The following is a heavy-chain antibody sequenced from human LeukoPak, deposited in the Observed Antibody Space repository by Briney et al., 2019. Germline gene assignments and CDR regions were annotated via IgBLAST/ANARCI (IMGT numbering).Heavy chain of an antibody. D-gene: IGHD3-9*01. J-gene: IGHJ5*02. V-gene: IGHV4-59*01. CDR3: AREIRYYDILTGYYNWFDP. CDR1: GGSISSYY. Sequence: PSETLSLTCTVSGGSISSYYWSWIRQPPGKGLEWIGYIYYSGSTNYNPSLKSRVTISVDTSKNQFSLKLNSVTAADTAVYYCAREIRYYDILTGYYNWFDPWGQGTLVTVSS. CDR2: IYYSGST.